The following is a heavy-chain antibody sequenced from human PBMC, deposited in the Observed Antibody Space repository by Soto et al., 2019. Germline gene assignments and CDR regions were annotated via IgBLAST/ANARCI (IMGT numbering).Heavy chain of an antibody. CDR2: IYWDDDK. V-gene: IGHV2-5*02. J-gene: IGHJ5*02. CDR1: GFSLSTSGVG. Sequence: QITLKESGPPLVKPTQTLTLTCTFSGFSLSTSGVGVAWIRQPPGKALEWLALIYWDDDKRYSPSLKSRLTITKDPSKNQVVLTMTKMDPVDTATYYCAHGTEKFDPWGQGTLVTVSS. CDR3: AHGTEKFDP.